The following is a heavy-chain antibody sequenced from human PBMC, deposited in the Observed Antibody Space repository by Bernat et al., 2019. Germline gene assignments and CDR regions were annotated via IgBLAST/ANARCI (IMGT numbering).Heavy chain of an antibody. CDR2: INSDGSST. CDR3: AGWSGYDYYHYYMDV. V-gene: IGHV3-74*01. CDR1: GFIFRNYW. Sequence: LVESGGGLVQPGGSLRLSCAASGFIFRNYWMHWVRQAPGKGLVWVSRINSDGSSTSYADSVKGRFTISRDTAGNTLYLQMNSLRAEDTAVYYCAGWSGYDYYHYYMDVWGKGTTVTVSS. J-gene: IGHJ6*03. D-gene: IGHD5-12*01.